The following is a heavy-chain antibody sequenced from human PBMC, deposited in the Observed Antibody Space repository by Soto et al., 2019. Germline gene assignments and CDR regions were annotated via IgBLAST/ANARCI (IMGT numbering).Heavy chain of an antibody. D-gene: IGHD3-10*01. Sequence: EASVKVSCKASGYTFTGYYMHWVRQAPGQGLEWMGWINPNSGGTNYAQKFQGWVTMTRDTSISTAYMELSRLRSDDTAVYYCARERGSGSSYFDYWGQGTLVTVSS. J-gene: IGHJ4*02. CDR3: ARERGSGSSYFDY. CDR2: INPNSGGT. V-gene: IGHV1-2*04. CDR1: GYTFTGYY.